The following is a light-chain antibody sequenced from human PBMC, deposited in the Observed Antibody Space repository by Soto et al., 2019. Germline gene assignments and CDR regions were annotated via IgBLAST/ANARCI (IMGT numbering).Light chain of an antibody. J-gene: IGLJ3*02. CDR3: AAWDDSLNGRGV. Sequence: QAVVTQPPSASGTPGQRVTISCSGGTSNIGSNTVNWYQQLPGAAPKLLIYTNTQRPPGVPDRFSGSKSGTSASLAISGLQSEDEADYYCAAWDDSLNGRGVFGGGTKLTVL. CDR2: TNT. V-gene: IGLV1-44*01. CDR1: TSNIGSNT.